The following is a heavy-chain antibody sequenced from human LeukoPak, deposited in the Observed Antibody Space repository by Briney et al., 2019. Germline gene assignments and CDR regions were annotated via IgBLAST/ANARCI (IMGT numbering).Heavy chain of an antibody. Sequence: PSENLSLTCTVSGYLISSGYFWGWIRQPPGKGLEWIGIIHSGESPYYSPSVEGRITISMDTSKNQFSLKLNSVTAPDTAVYYCARLIGLGEVSPYFDFWGQGRLVTVSS. CDR1: GYLISSGYF. V-gene: IGHV4-38-2*02. J-gene: IGHJ4*02. CDR3: ARLIGLGEVSPYFDF. D-gene: IGHD3-16*02. CDR2: IHSGESP.